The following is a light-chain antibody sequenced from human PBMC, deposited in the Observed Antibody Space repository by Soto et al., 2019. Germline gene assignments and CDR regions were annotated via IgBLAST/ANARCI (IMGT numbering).Light chain of an antibody. CDR3: QTWGSGTVV. CDR2: LNSDGSH. Sequence: QLVLTQSPSASASLGASVKITCTLSSGHSSYAIAWHQQQPEKGPRYLMKLNSDGSHSKGDGIPDRFSGSSSGAERYLTISSLQSEDEADYHCQTWGSGTVVFGGGTKLTVL. V-gene: IGLV4-69*01. CDR1: SGHSSYA. J-gene: IGLJ2*01.